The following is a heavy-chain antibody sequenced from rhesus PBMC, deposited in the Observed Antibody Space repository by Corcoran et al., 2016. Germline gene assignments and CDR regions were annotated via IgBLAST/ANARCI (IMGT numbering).Heavy chain of an antibody. V-gene: IGHV3-178*01. Sequence: EVQLVESGGGLAKPGGSLRLSCAASGFTFSYYYMNWVRQAPGKGLEWVSRVNTGYGSTYYADSVKVRFTISRENAHNTVFLQMDSLRPEDTAVYYCVRDFRTGFDYWGQGVLVTVSS. CDR2: VNTGYGST. J-gene: IGHJ4*01. D-gene: IGHD3-9*01. CDR1: GFTFSYYY. CDR3: VRDFRTGFDY.